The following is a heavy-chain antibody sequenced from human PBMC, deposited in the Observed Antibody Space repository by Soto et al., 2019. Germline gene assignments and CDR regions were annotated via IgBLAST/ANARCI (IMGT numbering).Heavy chain of an antibody. V-gene: IGHV3-23*01. CDR3: AKARAQYYDFWSGYPVDY. Sequence: GGSLRLSCAASGFTFSSYAMSWVRQAPGKGLEWVSAISGSGGSTYYADSVKGRFTTSRDNSKNTLYLQMNSLRAEDTAVYYCAKARAQYYDFWSGYPVDYWGQGTLVTVSS. D-gene: IGHD3-3*01. CDR2: ISGSGGST. CDR1: GFTFSSYA. J-gene: IGHJ4*02.